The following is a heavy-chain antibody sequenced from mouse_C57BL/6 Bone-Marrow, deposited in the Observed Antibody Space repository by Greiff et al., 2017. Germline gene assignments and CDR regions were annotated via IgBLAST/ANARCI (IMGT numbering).Heavy chain of an antibody. CDR2: IRSKSNNYAT. D-gene: IGHD1-1*01. CDR1: GFSFNTYA. CDR3: VRQDYGSSYDWYFDV. J-gene: IGHJ1*03. V-gene: IGHV10-1*01. Sequence: EVMLVESGGGLVQPKGSLKLSCAASGFSFNTYAMNWVRQAPGKGLERVARIRSKSNNYATYYADSVKDRFTISRDDSESMLYLQMNNLKTEDTAMYYCVRQDYGSSYDWYFDVWGTGTTVTVSS.